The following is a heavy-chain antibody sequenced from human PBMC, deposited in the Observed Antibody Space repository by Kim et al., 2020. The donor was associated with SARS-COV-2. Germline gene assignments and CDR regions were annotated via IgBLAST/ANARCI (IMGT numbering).Heavy chain of an antibody. V-gene: IGHV7-4-1*02. J-gene: IGHJ4*02. CDR3: ARGSGYGDY. CDR2: GNP. D-gene: IGHD5-12*01. Sequence: GNPTYAQGFTGRFVFSLDTSVSTAYLQISSLKAEDTAVYYCARGSGYGDYWGQGTLVTVSS.